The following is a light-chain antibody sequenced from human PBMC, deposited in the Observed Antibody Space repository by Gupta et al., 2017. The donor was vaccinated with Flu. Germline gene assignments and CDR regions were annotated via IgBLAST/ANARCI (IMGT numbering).Light chain of an antibody. Sequence: DIQMTQSPSTLSASVGDRVTITCRASQSISSWLAWYQQKPGKAPKLLIYKASSLESGVPSRFSGSGSGTEFTLTISSLQPDDFATYYCQQDNSSSFTFGPGTKVDIK. CDR2: KAS. V-gene: IGKV1-5*03. CDR1: QSISSW. J-gene: IGKJ3*01. CDR3: QQDNSSSFT.